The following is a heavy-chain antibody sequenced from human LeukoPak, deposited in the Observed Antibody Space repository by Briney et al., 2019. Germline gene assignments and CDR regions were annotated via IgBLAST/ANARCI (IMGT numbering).Heavy chain of an antibody. V-gene: IGHV4-39*01. CDR1: GGSISSSNSY. Sequence: KTSETLSLTCTVSGGSISSSNSYWGWIRQPPGRDLEWIGSIYYSGNTYYSPSLKSRVTISVDTSKNQFSLKLGSVTAADTAVYHCAGSIAARLDYWGQGTLVTVSS. J-gene: IGHJ4*02. D-gene: IGHD6-6*01. CDR3: AGSIAARLDY. CDR2: IYYSGNT.